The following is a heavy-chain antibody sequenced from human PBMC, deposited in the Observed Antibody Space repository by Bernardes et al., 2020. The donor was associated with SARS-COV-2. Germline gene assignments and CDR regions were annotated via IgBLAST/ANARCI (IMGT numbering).Heavy chain of an antibody. J-gene: IGHJ4*02. CDR2: ISSSGAT. CDR1: GGSISSHF. Sequence: SETLSLTCTVSGGSISSHFWSWIRQPPGKGLEWIGYISSSGATYYNPSLKSRVTISVDTSKNQFSLNLSSVTAADTALYFCARYVRSGWHYFDYWGQGTLATGSS. CDR3: ARYVRSGWHYFDY. V-gene: IGHV4-59*11. D-gene: IGHD6-25*01.